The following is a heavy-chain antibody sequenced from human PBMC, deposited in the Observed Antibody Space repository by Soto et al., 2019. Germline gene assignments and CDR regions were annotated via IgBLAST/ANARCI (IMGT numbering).Heavy chain of an antibody. CDR3: ARGLDIVVVPAAQLDY. V-gene: IGHV3-11*06. D-gene: IGHD2-2*01. CDR2: ISSSSSYT. Sequence: GGSLRLSCAASGFTFSDYYMSWIRQAPGKGLEWVSYISSSSSYTNYADSVKGRFTISRDNAKNSLYLQMNSLRAEDTAVYYCARGLDIVVVPAAQLDYWGQGTLVTVSS. J-gene: IGHJ4*02. CDR1: GFTFSDYY.